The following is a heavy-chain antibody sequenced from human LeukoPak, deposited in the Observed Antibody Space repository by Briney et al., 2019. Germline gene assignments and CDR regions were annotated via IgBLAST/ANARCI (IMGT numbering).Heavy chain of an antibody. CDR1: GASVSDGNYY. J-gene: IGHJ4*02. CDR2: MFYSEST. D-gene: IGHD1-26*01. V-gene: IGHV4-61*01. CDR3: ARDPYSGSYFDY. Sequence: SETLSLTCSVSGASVSDGNYYWSWIRQPPGKGLEWIGYMFYSESTKYNPSLKSRVTISVDKSKNQFSLHMSSVTAADTAVYYCARDPYSGSYFDYWGQGTLVTVSS.